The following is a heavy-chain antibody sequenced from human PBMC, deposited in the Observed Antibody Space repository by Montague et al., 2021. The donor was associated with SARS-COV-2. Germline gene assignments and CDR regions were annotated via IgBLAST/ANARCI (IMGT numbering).Heavy chain of an antibody. CDR3: ARRGVLDFYESAGYKYIWWFDS. Sequence: SETLSLTCTVSGASISSGSYFWAWIRQPPGKGLEWIGGMSHSGTSYYNLSLNTRATISVDTSRNQFSLRLTSVTAADTASYFCARRGVLDFYESAGYKYIWWFDSWGQGIPVTVST. CDR1: GASISSGSYF. CDR2: MSHSGTS. J-gene: IGHJ5*01. D-gene: IGHD3-22*01. V-gene: IGHV4-39*01.